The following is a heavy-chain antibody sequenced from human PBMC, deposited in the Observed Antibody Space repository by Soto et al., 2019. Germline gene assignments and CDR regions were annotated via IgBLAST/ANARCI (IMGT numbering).Heavy chain of an antibody. CDR3: ARELPTYYYDSTPP. J-gene: IGHJ5*02. CDR1: GGSISSRGYY. Sequence: SETLSLTCTVSGGSISSRGYYWGWIRQPPGKGLEWIGYIYYSGSTYYNPSLKSRVTISVDTSKNQFSLKLSSVTAADTAVYYCARELPTYYYDSTPPWGQGTLVTVSS. V-gene: IGHV4-30-4*08. CDR2: IYYSGST. D-gene: IGHD3-22*01.